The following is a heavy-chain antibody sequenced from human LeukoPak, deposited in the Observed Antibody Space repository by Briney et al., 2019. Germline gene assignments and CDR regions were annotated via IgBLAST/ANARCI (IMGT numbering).Heavy chain of an antibody. D-gene: IGHD3-3*01. CDR1: GFTFSNYW. V-gene: IGHV3-23*01. CDR2: ISGNGVTT. Sequence: GGSLRLSCTASGFTFSNYWMSWVRQAPGKGLEWVSAISGNGVTTYYADSMEGRFTISRDKSKNTLYLEMNSLRVEDTAIYYCAKEFGVGWYFDLWGRGTLVTVSS. CDR3: AKEFGVGWYFDL. J-gene: IGHJ2*01.